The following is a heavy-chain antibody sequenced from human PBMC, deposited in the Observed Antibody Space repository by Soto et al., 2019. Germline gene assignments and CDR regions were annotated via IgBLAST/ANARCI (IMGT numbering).Heavy chain of an antibody. V-gene: IGHV3-23*01. CDR3: ARDRVAAAEGPFDY. CDR1: GFTFSSYA. D-gene: IGHD6-13*01. CDR2: VSGSGGST. J-gene: IGHJ4*02. Sequence: PGGSLRLSCAASGFTFSSYAMSWVRQAPGKGLEWVSAVSGSGGSTYYADSVKGRFTISRDNSKNTLYLQMNSLRAGDTAVYYFARDRVAAAEGPFDYWGQGTLVTVSS.